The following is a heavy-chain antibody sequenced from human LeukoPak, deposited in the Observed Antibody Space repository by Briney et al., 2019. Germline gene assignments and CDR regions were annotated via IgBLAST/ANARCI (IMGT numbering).Heavy chain of an antibody. V-gene: IGHV4-34*01. Sequence: MPSETLSLTCAVYGGSFSGYYWSWIRQPPGKGLERIGEINHSGSTNYNPSLKSRVTISVDTSKNQFSLKLSSVTAADTAVYYCARGIAARHYYYYYMDVWGKGTTVTVSS. D-gene: IGHD6-6*01. CDR3: ARGIAARHYYYYYMDV. J-gene: IGHJ6*03. CDR1: GGSFSGYY. CDR2: INHSGST.